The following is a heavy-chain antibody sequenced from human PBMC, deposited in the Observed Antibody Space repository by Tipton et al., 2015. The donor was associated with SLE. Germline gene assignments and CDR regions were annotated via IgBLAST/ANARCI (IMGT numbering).Heavy chain of an antibody. J-gene: IGHJ4*02. CDR2: IYYSGST. CDR1: GGSISXSSYY. D-gene: IGHD4-17*01. V-gene: IGHV4-39*07. CDR3: AGGQDDFGDY. Sequence: TLSLTCAVYGGSISXSSYYWGWIPQPPGKGLEWIWSIYYSGSTYYNPSLKSRVTISVDTSKNQFSLKLSSVTAADTAVYYCAGGQDDFGDYWGQGTLVTVSS.